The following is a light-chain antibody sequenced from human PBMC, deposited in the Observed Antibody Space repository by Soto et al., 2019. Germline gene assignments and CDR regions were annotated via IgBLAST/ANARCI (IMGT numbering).Light chain of an antibody. Sequence: SVLTQPPSASGTPGQRVTISCSGSSSNIASNTVNWYQQLPGTAPKLLIYNNNHRPSGVLDRFSGSKSGTSASLAISGLHSEDEADYYCAAWDDSLNGPLFGGGTKLTVL. CDR3: AAWDDSLNGPL. CDR1: SSNIASNT. J-gene: IGLJ2*01. V-gene: IGLV1-44*01. CDR2: NNN.